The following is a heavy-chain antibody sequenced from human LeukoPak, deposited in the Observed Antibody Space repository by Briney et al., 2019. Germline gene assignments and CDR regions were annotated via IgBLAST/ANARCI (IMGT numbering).Heavy chain of an antibody. Sequence: GGSLRLSCAASGFTFSSYGMHWVRQAPGKGLEGVAVIWYDGSNKYYADSVKGRFTISRDNSKNTLYLQMNSLRAEDTAIYYCAKDIANWYFDLWGRGTLVTVSS. D-gene: IGHD3-16*02. J-gene: IGHJ2*01. CDR1: GFTFSSYG. V-gene: IGHV3-33*06. CDR3: AKDIANWYFDL. CDR2: IWYDGSNK.